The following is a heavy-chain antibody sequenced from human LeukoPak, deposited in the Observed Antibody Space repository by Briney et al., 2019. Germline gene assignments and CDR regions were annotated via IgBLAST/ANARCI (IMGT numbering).Heavy chain of an antibody. V-gene: IGHV3-23*01. CDR3: AKDKLLYRYFDY. D-gene: IGHD3-10*01. Sequence: PGGSLRLSCAASGLTFSSYAMSWVRQAPGKGLQWVSAISGSGGSTYYADSVKGRFTISRDNSKNTLYLQMNSLRAEDTAVYYCAKDKLLYRYFDYWGQGTLVTVSS. CDR1: GLTFSSYA. CDR2: ISGSGGST. J-gene: IGHJ4*02.